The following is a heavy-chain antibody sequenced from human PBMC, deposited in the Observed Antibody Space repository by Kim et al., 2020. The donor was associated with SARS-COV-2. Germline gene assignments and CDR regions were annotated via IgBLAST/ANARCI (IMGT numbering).Heavy chain of an antibody. CDR1: GDSVSSDSGG. CDR2: TYYRSKWYI. Sequence: SQTLSLTCVISGDSVSSDSGGWNWIRQSPSRSLEWLGRTYYRSKWYIDYAVSVKSRITINPDTSKNQFSLQLKSVTPEDTAMYYCVRGSAFDIWGQGTMVTVSS. V-gene: IGHV6-1*01. CDR3: VRGSAFDI. J-gene: IGHJ3*02.